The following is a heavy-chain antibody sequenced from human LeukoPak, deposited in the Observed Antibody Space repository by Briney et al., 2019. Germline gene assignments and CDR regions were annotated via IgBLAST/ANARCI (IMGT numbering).Heavy chain of an antibody. V-gene: IGHV3-9*01. Sequence: GGSLRLSCAGSGFTFDDYAMPWVRHAPGKGLEWVSSISWNSGKIAYADSVKGRFTMSRDNAKNALYLQMNSLRPEDTAFYYCAKDFIAVTGGIDFWGRGTLVTVSA. CDR3: AKDFIAVTGGIDF. CDR1: GFTFDDYA. D-gene: IGHD6-19*01. CDR2: ISWNSGKI. J-gene: IGHJ4*02.